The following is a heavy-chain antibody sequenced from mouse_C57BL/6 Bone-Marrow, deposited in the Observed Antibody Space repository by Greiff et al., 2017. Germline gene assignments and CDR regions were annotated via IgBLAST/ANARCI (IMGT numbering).Heavy chain of an antibody. V-gene: IGHV1-64*01. J-gene: IGHJ1*03. CDR3: AREYGNSYWYFDV. CDR1: GYTFTSYW. D-gene: IGHD5-1*01. Sequence: QVQLQQPGAELVKPGASVTLSCKASGYTFTSYWMHWVKQRPGQGLEWIGMIHPNSGSTNYNEKFKSKATLTVDKSSSTAYMQLLSLTSEDSAVYYCAREYGNSYWYFDVWGTGTTVTVSS. CDR2: IHPNSGST.